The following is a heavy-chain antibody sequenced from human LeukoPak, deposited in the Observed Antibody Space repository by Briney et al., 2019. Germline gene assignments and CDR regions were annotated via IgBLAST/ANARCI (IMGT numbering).Heavy chain of an antibody. CDR2: IKQDGSEE. V-gene: IGHV3-7*03. D-gene: IGHD2-15*01. Sequence: GSLRLSCAASGFTFSSYWMSWVRPAPGKGLEWVANIKQDGSEEYYVDSVKGRVTISRDNAKNSLYLQMNSLRAEDTAVYYCARGRLLLDYWGQGTLVTVSS. CDR1: GFTFSSYW. J-gene: IGHJ4*02. CDR3: ARGRLLLDY.